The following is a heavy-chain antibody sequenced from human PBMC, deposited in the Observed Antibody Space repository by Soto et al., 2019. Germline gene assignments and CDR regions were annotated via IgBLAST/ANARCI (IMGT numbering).Heavy chain of an antibody. CDR1: GFTFSSYW. J-gene: IGHJ4*01. V-gene: IGHV3-7*05. D-gene: IGHD4-4*01. CDR2: IKEDGSER. Sequence: PGGSLRLSCAASGFTFSSYWMSWVRQAPGKGLEWVANIKEDGSERYYVDSVKGRFTISRDDSKNSLFLQMNSLKTEDTAVYYCSRAGILTTPYYFDYWGQGTLVTVSS. CDR3: SRAGILTTPYYFDY.